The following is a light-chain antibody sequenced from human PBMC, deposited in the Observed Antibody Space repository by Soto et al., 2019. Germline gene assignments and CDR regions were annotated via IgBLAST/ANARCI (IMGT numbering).Light chain of an antibody. J-gene: IGLJ2*01. CDR3: SSYTSSSTLVV. CDR2: DVS. CDR1: SSDVGGYNY. Sequence: QSALTQPASVSGSPGQSITISCTRDSSDVGGYNYVSWYQQHPGKAPKLMIYDVSNRPSGVSNRFSGSKSGNTASLTISGLQAEDEADYYCSSYTSSSTLVVFGGGTKLTVL. V-gene: IGLV2-14*01.